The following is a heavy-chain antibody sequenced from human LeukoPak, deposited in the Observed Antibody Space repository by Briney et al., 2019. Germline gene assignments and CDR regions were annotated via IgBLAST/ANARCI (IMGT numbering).Heavy chain of an antibody. CDR1: GFTFSSYA. CDR2: ISGSGGST. J-gene: IGHJ5*02. CDR3: AKEWIQLWRGCFDP. Sequence: GGSLRLSCAASGFTFSSYAMSWVRQSPGKGLEWVAAISGSGGSTYYADSVKGRFTISRDNSKNTLYLLMNSLRAEDTAVYYCAKEWIQLWRGCFDPWGQGTLVTVSS. V-gene: IGHV3-23*01. D-gene: IGHD5-18*01.